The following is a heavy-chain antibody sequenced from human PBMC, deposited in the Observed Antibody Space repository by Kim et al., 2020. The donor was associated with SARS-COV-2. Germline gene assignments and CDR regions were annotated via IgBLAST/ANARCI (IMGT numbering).Heavy chain of an antibody. J-gene: IGHJ6*02. D-gene: IGHD3-22*01. CDR3: AIEDRSADYYDSSGYVYHYGMDV. CDR1: GGSISSYY. Sequence: SETLSLTCTVSGGSISSYYWSWIRQPPGKGLEWIGYIYYSGSTNYNPSLKSRVTISVDTSKNQFSLKLSSVTAADTAVYYCAIEDRSADYYDSSGYVYHYGMDVWGQGTTVTVSS. CDR2: IYYSGST. V-gene: IGHV4-59*13.